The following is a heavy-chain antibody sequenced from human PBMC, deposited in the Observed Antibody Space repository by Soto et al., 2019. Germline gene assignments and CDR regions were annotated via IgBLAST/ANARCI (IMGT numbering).Heavy chain of an antibody. V-gene: IGHV3-48*01. Sequence: PGGSLRLSCAASGFTFSSYSMNWVRQAPWKGLEWVSYISSSSSTIYYADSVKGRFTISRDNAKNSLYLQMNSLRAEDTAVYYCARASDWNYLDYWGQGTLVTVSS. CDR3: ARASDWNYLDY. CDR2: ISSSSSTI. CDR1: GFTFSSYS. J-gene: IGHJ4*02. D-gene: IGHD1-7*01.